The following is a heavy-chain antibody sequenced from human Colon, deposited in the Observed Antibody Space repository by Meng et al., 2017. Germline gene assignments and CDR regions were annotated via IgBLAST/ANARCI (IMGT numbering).Heavy chain of an antibody. CDR3: VRGASTSSRSSLVY. Sequence: SETLSLTCTVSGGSIRDYHWTWIRQAPGKGLEWIGYISYSESTNYNPSLKSRVTMSVETSNNQFSLKLSSVTAADTAVYYCVRGASTSSRSSLVYWGQGILVTVSS. D-gene: IGHD6-6*01. J-gene: IGHJ4*02. CDR1: GGSIRDYH. CDR2: ISYSEST. V-gene: IGHV4-59*01.